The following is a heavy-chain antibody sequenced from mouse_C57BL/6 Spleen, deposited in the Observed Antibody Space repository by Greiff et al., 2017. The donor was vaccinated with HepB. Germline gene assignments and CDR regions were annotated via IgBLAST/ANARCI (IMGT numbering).Heavy chain of an antibody. Sequence: VQLQQSGAELVRPGASVKLSCTASGFNIKDDYMHWVKQRPEQGLEWIGWIDPENGDTEYASKFQGKATITADTSSNTAYLQLSSLTSEDTAVYYCTLVGIQRSMDYWGQGTSVTVSS. CDR1: GFNIKDDY. J-gene: IGHJ4*01. CDR3: TLVGIQRSMDY. V-gene: IGHV14-4*01. CDR2: IDPENGDT. D-gene: IGHD4-1*01.